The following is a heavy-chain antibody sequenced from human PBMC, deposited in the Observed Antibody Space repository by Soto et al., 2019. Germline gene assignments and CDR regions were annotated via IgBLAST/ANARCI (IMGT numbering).Heavy chain of an antibody. J-gene: IGHJ4*02. CDR2: IYPGDSDT. V-gene: IGHV5-51*01. D-gene: IGHD3-10*01. Sequence: GESLKISCKGSGYRFTNYWIGWVRQMPGKGLEWMGIIYPGDSDTRYSPSFQGQVTMSADKSISTAYLQWSSLKASDTAMYYCARRNYYDSGRFYFDYWGQGTLVTSPQ. CDR3: ARRNYYDSGRFYFDY. CDR1: GYRFTNYW.